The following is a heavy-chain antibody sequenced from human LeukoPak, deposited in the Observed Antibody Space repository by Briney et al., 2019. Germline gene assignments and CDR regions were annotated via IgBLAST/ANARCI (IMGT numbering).Heavy chain of an antibody. V-gene: IGHV4-39*01. Sequence: TSETLSLTCTVSGGSISSSSYYWGWIRQPPGKGLEWIGSIYYSGSTYYNPSLKSRVTISVDTSKNQFSLKLSSVTAADTAVYYCAGDLRFNDYWGQGTLVTVSS. CDR1: GGSISSSSYY. CDR3: AGDLRFNDY. D-gene: IGHD5/OR15-5a*01. J-gene: IGHJ4*02. CDR2: IYYSGST.